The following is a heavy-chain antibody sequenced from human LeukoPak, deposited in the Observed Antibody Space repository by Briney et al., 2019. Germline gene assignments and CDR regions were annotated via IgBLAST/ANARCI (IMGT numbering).Heavy chain of an antibody. Sequence: GGSLRLSCAASGFTFSSYSMNWVRQAPGKGLEWVSSISGSSSYIYYADSVKGRFTISRDNAKNSLYLQMNSLRAEDTAVYSCARNAKAARPDYWGQGTLVTVSS. D-gene: IGHD6-6*01. V-gene: IGHV3-21*01. J-gene: IGHJ4*02. CDR1: GFTFSSYS. CDR3: ARNAKAARPDY. CDR2: ISGSSSYI.